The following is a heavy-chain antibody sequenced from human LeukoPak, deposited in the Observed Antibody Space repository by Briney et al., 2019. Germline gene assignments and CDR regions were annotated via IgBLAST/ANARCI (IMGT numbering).Heavy chain of an antibody. CDR2: INPNSGGT. CDR3: ARDGSVTDTAMVIFDY. D-gene: IGHD5-18*01. V-gene: IGHV1-2*02. Sequence: GASVKVSCKASGYTFTSYGISWVRQAPGQGLEWMGWINPNSGGTNYAQKFQGRVTMTRDTSISTAYMELSRLRSDDTAVYYCARDGSVTDTAMVIFDYWGQGTLVTVSS. J-gene: IGHJ4*02. CDR1: GYTFTSYG.